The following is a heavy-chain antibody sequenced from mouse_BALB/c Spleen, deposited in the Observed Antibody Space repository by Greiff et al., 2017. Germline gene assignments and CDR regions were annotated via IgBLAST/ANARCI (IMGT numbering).Heavy chain of an antibody. CDR2: INPYYGST. J-gene: IGHJ4*01. CDR1: GYSFTDYI. CDR3: ARILRLQVYAMDY. D-gene: IGHD1-2*01. V-gene: IGHV1-39*01. Sequence: VQLKQTGPELVKPGASVKISCKASGYSFTDYIMLWVKQSHGKSLEWIGNINPYYGSTSYNLKFKGKATLTVDKSSSTAYMQLNSLTSEDSAVYYCARILRLQVYAMDYWGQGTSVTVSS.